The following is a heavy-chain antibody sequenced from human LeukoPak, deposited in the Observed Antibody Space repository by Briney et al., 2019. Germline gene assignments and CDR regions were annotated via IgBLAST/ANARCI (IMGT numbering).Heavy chain of an antibody. CDR2: ISAYNGNT. CDR1: GYTFNSYC. CDR3: ARYSSITFGGVMGDAFDI. V-gene: IGHV1-18*01. J-gene: IGHJ3*02. D-gene: IGHD3-16*01. Sequence: ASVPVSCLASGYTFNSYCISWVRHAPGQGLGCMGCISAYNGNTNYAQKVQDRVTMTTDTSKSTAYMELRSLRSDNTAVYYCARYSSITFGGVMGDAFDIWGQGTMVTVSS.